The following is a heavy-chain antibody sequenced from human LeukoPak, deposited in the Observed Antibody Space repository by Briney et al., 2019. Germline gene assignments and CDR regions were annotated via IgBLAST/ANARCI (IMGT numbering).Heavy chain of an antibody. CDR1: GFTFNNYW. D-gene: IGHD3-3*01. CDR2: IKQDGSEK. V-gene: IGHV3-7*01. J-gene: IGHJ6*03. Sequence: GGSLRLSCAASGFTFNNYWMAWVRQAPGKGLEWVANIKQDGSEKYYVDSVKGRFTISRDNAENSLYLQMNSLRVEDTAVYYCARDGVVDFWSGYGTNNHYYYMDVWGKGTTVTVSS. CDR3: ARDGVVDFWSGYGTNNHYYYMDV.